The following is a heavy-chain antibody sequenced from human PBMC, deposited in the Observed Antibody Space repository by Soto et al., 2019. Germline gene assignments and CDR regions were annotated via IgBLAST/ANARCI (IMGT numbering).Heavy chain of an antibody. Sequence: QLQLQESGPGLVKPSETLSLTCTVSGGSISSSSYYWGWIRQPPGKGLEWIGSIYYSGSTYYNPSLNTRVTTSVDTSKNQFSLKLSSVTAADTAVYYCARRVYSGSYPAHFDYWGQGTLLTVSS. J-gene: IGHJ4*02. CDR2: IYYSGST. D-gene: IGHD1-26*01. CDR1: GGSISSSSYY. V-gene: IGHV4-39*01. CDR3: ARRVYSGSYPAHFDY.